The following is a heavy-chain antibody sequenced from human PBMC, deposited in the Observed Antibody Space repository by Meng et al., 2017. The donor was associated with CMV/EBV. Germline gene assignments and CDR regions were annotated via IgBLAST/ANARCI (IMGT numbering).Heavy chain of an antibody. V-gene: IGHV1-69*05. D-gene: IGHD6-13*01. CDR2: IIPIFGTA. J-gene: IGHJ5*02. Sequence: SVKVSCKASGGTFSSYAISWVRQAPGQELEWMGGIIPIFGTANYAQKFQGRVTITTDESTSTAYMELSSLRSEDTAVYYCAIAAAGFGNWFDPWGQGTLVTVSS. CDR3: AIAAAGFGNWFDP. CDR1: GGTFSSYA.